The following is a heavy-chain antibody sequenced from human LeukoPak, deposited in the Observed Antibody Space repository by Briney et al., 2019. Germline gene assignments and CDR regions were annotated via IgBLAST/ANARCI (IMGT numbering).Heavy chain of an antibody. CDR1: GGSFSGYY. CDR3: ARVHGYCSSTSCYAGSGAESGQQIDY. D-gene: IGHD2-2*03. Sequence: PSETLSLTCAVYGGSFSGYYWSWIRQPPGKGLEWIGEINHSGSTNYNPSLKSRVTISVDTSKNQFSLKLSSVNAADTAVYYCARVHGYCSSTSCYAGSGAESGQQIDYWGQGTLVTVSS. CDR2: INHSGST. V-gene: IGHV4-34*01. J-gene: IGHJ4*02.